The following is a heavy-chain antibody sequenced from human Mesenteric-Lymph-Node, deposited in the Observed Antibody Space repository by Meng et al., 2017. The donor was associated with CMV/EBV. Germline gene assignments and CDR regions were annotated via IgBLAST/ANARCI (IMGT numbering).Heavy chain of an antibody. CDR1: GFTFNDYA. CDR3: TRGGGGSGRPYAF. D-gene: IGHD6-19*01. Sequence: ASGFTFNDYARHWVRQAPGKGLEWVAVMSSDGTKKEYADSVKARFTISRDNSKSTLYLQMNSLRPEDTAVYYCTRGGGGSGRPYAFWGQGTLVTVSS. V-gene: IGHV3-30-3*01. CDR2: MSSDGTKK. J-gene: IGHJ4*02.